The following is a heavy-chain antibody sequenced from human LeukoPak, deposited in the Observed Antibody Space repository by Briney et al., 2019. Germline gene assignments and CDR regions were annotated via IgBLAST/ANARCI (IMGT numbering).Heavy chain of an antibody. Sequence: SQTLSLTCAISGDSVSSNNAAWDWIRQSPSRGLEWLGRTYYKPKWFNDYAVSVKSRITINPDTSKNQFSLHLNSVTPEDTAVYYCARDPLGFRWYFDLWGRGTLVTVSS. D-gene: IGHD7-27*01. CDR1: GDSVSSNNAA. V-gene: IGHV6-1*01. J-gene: IGHJ2*01. CDR3: ARDPLGFRWYFDL. CDR2: TYYKPKWFN.